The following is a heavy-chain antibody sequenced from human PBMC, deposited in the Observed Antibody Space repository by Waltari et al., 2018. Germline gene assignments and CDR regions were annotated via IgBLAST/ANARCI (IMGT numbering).Heavy chain of an antibody. D-gene: IGHD4-4*01. CDR2: ITNSGGAT. Sequence: EVQLLESGGGLVQPGGSLRLSCTASGFTFSNYAMSWVRQAPGKGVEWVSTITNSGGATYYADSVKDRFAISRDNSKNTLYLQMNSLRAEDTAVYYCAKYSRHLDYWGQGTLVTVSS. J-gene: IGHJ4*02. V-gene: IGHV3-23*01. CDR3: AKYSRHLDY. CDR1: GFTFSNYA.